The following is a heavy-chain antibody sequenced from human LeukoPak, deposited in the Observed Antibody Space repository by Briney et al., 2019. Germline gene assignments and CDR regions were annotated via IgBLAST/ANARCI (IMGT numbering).Heavy chain of an antibody. CDR1: GISVTNNY. V-gene: IGHV3-7*01. CDR2: IKQDGSEK. CDR3: ARDDPYFFDY. Sequence: PGGSLRLSCGATGISVTNNYMNWARQAPGKGLEWMAKIKQDGSEKYYVDSVKGRFTISRDNAKNSLFLQMDSLRVEDTALYFCARDDPYFFDYWGQGTLVPVSS. J-gene: IGHJ4*02.